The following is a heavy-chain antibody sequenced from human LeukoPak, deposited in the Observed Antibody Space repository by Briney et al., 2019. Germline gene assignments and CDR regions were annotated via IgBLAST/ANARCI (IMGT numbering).Heavy chain of an antibody. Sequence: PGRSLRLSCAASGFTFSSYGMHWVRQAPGKGLEWVAVISYDGSNKYYADSVKGRFTISRDNSKSTLYLQMNSLRAEDTAVYYCAKDRDWYYCDYWGQGTLVTVSS. J-gene: IGHJ4*02. CDR1: GFTFSSYG. V-gene: IGHV3-30*18. CDR2: ISYDGSNK. D-gene: IGHD5-24*01. CDR3: AKDRDWYYCDY.